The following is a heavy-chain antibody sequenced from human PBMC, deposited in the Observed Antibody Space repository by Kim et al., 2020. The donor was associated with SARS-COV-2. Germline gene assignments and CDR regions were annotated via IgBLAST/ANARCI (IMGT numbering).Heavy chain of an antibody. J-gene: IGHJ4*02. CDR2: IRDGGVRT. CDR3: EASDY. V-gene: IGHV3-23*01. Sequence: IRDGGVRTQYADSVKGRFTISRDNAKSTLFLQMNSLGAEDTAVYYCEASDYWGQGSLVTVSS.